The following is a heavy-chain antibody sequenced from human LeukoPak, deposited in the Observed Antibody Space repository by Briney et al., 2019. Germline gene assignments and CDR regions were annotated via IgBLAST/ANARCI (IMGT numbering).Heavy chain of an antibody. CDR1: GFTFSSYE. V-gene: IGHV3-48*03. CDR3: ARDRDGYNVGFYY. J-gene: IGHJ4*02. CDR2: ISSSGSTI. D-gene: IGHD5-24*01. Sequence: PGGSLRLSCAASGFTFSSYEMNWVRQAPGKGLEWVSYISSSGSTIYYADSVKGRFTISRDNAKNSLYLQMNSLRAEDTAVYYCARDRDGYNVGFYYWGQGTLVTVSS.